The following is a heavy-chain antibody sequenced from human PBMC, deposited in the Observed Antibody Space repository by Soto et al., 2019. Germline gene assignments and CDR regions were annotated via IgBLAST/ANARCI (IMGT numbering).Heavy chain of an antibody. Sequence: QLQLQESGPGLVKPSETLALTCAVSGDSVTSNHLWGWIRQFPGKGLQWIVSIYYSGRTHYNPSLESRVTISVVTSKHQFSLKLTSVTSADTAVYYCARHVDFADYIRWFDPWGQGTLVTVSS. CDR1: GDSVTSNHL. CDR2: IYYSGRT. D-gene: IGHD4-17*01. CDR3: ARHVDFADYIRWFDP. J-gene: IGHJ5*02. V-gene: IGHV4-39*01.